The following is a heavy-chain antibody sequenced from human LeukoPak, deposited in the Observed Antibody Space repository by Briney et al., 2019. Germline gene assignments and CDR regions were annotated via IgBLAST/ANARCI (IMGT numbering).Heavy chain of an antibody. CDR3: ARGPVVVVAATGHWFDP. Sequence: ASVKVSCKASGGTFSSYAISWVRQAPGQGLEWMGRIIPILGIANYAQKFQGRVTITADKSTSTAYMELSSLRSEDTAVYYCARGPVVVVAATGHWFDPWGQGTLVTVSS. CDR2: IIPILGIA. D-gene: IGHD2-15*01. CDR1: GGTFSSYA. V-gene: IGHV1-69*04. J-gene: IGHJ5*02.